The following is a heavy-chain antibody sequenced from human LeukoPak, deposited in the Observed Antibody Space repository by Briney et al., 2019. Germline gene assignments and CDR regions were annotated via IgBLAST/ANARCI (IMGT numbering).Heavy chain of an antibody. CDR1: GGSISSYY. CDR3: ARGLPVAGGYYFDY. D-gene: IGHD6-19*01. J-gene: IGHJ4*02. V-gene: IGHV4-59*01. CDR2: IYYSGST. Sequence: PSETLSLTCTVSGGSISSYYWSWIRQPPGKGLEWIGYIYYSGSTNYNPSLKSRVTISVDTSKNQFSLKLSSVTAADTAVYYCARGLPVAGGYYFDYWGQGTLVTVSS.